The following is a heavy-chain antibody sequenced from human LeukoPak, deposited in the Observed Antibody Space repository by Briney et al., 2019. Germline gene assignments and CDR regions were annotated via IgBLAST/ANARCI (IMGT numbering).Heavy chain of an antibody. Sequence: ASVKVSCKASGYTYTSYAISWVRQAPGQGLEYMGWISAYNGNTNYAQKFQGWVTMTRDTSISTAYMELSRLRSDDTAVYYCARWDDILTGSFDYWGQGTLVTVSS. D-gene: IGHD3-9*01. CDR1: GYTYTSYA. J-gene: IGHJ4*02. CDR2: ISAYNGNT. V-gene: IGHV1-18*01. CDR3: ARWDDILTGSFDY.